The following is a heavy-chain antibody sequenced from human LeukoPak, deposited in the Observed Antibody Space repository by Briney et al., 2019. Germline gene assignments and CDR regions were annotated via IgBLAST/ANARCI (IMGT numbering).Heavy chain of an antibody. CDR2: ISYDGSNK. CDR3: ARSSRPAGAFDY. V-gene: IGHV3-30-3*01. J-gene: IGHJ4*02. Sequence: PGRSLRLSCAASGFTFSSYAMHWVRQAPGKGLEWVAVISYDGSNKYYADPVKGRFTISRDNSKNTLYLQMNSLRAEDTAVYYCARSSRPAGAFDYWGQGTLVTVSS. D-gene: IGHD3-10*01. CDR1: GFTFSSYA.